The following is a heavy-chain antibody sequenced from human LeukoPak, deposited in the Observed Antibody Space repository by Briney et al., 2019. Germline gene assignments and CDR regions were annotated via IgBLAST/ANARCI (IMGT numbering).Heavy chain of an antibody. CDR3: ARSSSPYYYYYYMDV. V-gene: IGHV4-34*01. Sequence: SETLSLTCAVYGGSFSGYYWSWIGQPPGKGLEWIGEINHSGSTNYNPSLKSRVTISVDTSKNQFSLKLSSVTAADTAVYYCARSSSPYYYYYYMDVWGKGTTVTVSS. CDR1: GGSFSGYY. D-gene: IGHD6-6*01. CDR2: INHSGST. J-gene: IGHJ6*03.